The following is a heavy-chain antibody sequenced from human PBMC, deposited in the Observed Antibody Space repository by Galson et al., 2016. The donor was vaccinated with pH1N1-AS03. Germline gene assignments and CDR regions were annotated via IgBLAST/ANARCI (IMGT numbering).Heavy chain of an antibody. CDR1: GFSLSTSGMC. CDR2: IDWDDDK. V-gene: IGHV2-70*13. J-gene: IGHJ5*02. D-gene: IGHD4-17*01. Sequence: PALVKPTQTLTLTCTFSGFSLSTSGMCVSWIRQPPGKALEWLALIDWDDDKYYSTSLKTRLTIRKDTSNNQVVLTMTNMDPVDTATYYCARITYGDYAGWFDPWGQGTLVTVSS. CDR3: ARITYGDYAGWFDP.